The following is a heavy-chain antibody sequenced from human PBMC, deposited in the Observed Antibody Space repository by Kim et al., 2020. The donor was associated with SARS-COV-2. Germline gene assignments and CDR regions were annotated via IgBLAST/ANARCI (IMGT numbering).Heavy chain of an antibody. J-gene: IGHJ6*02. CDR3: ARESIALNYYYYYGMDV. Sequence: GGSLRLSCAASGFTFSTYGMHWVRQAPGKGLEWVAVVWYDGGNKYYADSVKGRFTISRDNSKNILYLQMNSLRAEDTAVYYCARESIALNYYYYYGMDVWGQGTTVTVSS. V-gene: IGHV3-33*01. CDR2: VWYDGGNK. D-gene: IGHD6-13*01. CDR1: GFTFSTYG.